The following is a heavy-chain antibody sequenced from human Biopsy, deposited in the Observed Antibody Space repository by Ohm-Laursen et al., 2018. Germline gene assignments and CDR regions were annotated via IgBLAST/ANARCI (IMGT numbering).Heavy chain of an antibody. CDR3: ARPNLREWELHNAFDI. J-gene: IGHJ3*02. D-gene: IGHD1-26*01. CDR2: ISGSGATP. V-gene: IGHV3-23*01. CDR1: GFTFSNYA. Sequence: SLRLSCAASGFTFSNYAMSWVRQAPGKGLEWLSTISGSGATPYYADSVKGRFTISRDNSKNTLCLQMNSLRAEDTAVYYCARPNLREWELHNAFDIWGQGTMVTVSS.